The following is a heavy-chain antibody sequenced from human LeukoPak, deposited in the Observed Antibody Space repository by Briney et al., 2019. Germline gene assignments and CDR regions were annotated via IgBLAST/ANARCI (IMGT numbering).Heavy chain of an antibody. Sequence: GGSLRLSCAASGFTFSTYAMSWVRQAPGKGLEWVSAISGRGGSIYYADSVKGRFTISRDNSKNTLYLQMNGLRAEDTAVYYCAKAPSRAYLFQPFDVWGQGTMVTVSS. CDR3: AKAPSRAYLFQPFDV. D-gene: IGHD2/OR15-2a*01. V-gene: IGHV3-23*01. J-gene: IGHJ3*01. CDR1: GFTFSTYA. CDR2: ISGRGGSI.